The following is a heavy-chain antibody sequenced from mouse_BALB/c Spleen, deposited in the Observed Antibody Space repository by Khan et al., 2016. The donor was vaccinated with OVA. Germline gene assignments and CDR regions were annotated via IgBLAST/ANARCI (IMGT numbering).Heavy chain of an antibody. Sequence: VQLQESGAELAKPGASVKMSCKASGNTFTSYWMHWVKQRPGQGLEWIGYINPSTGYTEYNQRFKDKATLTADKSSSTAYMQLSSLTSEESAVYYCANHGSSSAWLTYWGQGTLVTVSA. V-gene: IGHV1-7*01. J-gene: IGHJ3*01. D-gene: IGHD1-1*01. CDR2: INPSTGYT. CDR3: ANHGSSSAWLTY. CDR1: GNTFTSYW.